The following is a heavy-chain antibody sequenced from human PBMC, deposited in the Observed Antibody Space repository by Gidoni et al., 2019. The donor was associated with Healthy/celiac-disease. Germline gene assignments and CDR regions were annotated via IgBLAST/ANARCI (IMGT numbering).Heavy chain of an antibody. Sequence: EVQLVATGGGLLQPGGSLRLSCAAPGFPVSSNYMSWVRQAPGKRLEWVSVIYSGGSTYYADSVKGRFTISRDNSKNTLYLQMNSLRAEDTAVYYCARGGLPPSLFDYWGQGTLVTVSS. CDR1: GFPVSSNY. D-gene: IGHD4-17*01. J-gene: IGHJ4*02. CDR3: ARGGLPPSLFDY. V-gene: IGHV3-53*02. CDR2: IYSGGST.